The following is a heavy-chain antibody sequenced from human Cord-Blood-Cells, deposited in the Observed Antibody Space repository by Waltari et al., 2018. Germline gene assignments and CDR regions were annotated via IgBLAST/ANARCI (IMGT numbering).Heavy chain of an antibody. D-gene: IGHD3-10*01. CDR2: IYHSGST. CDR1: GYSISRGYS. J-gene: IGHJ4*02. Sequence: QVQLQESGPGLVKPSETLSLTCTVSGYSISRGYSWGWIRQPPGKGVEWIGSIYHSGSTYYNPSLKSRVTISVDTSKNQFSLKLSSVTAADTAVYYCARDARMVRGVITPIDYWGQGTLVTVSS. CDR3: ARDARMVRGVITPIDY. V-gene: IGHV4-38-2*02.